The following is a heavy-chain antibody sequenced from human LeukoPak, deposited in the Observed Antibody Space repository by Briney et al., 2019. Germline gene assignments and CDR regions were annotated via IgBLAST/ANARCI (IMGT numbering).Heavy chain of an antibody. Sequence: ASVTLSFTASGYAFTIYGISWVRQAPGQGLEWMGWISAYNGNTNYSPKLQSRVTITTDTSTSTAYMELRSLRSDDTAVYYCAREDCSGGSCYSLSLTPVFHVFDIWGQGTMVTVSS. J-gene: IGHJ3*02. CDR2: ISAYNGNT. CDR3: AREDCSGGSCYSLSLTPVFHVFDI. D-gene: IGHD2-15*01. CDR1: GYAFTIYG. V-gene: IGHV1-18*01.